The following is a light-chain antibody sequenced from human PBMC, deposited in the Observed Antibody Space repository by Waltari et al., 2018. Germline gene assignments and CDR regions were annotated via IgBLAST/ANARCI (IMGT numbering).Light chain of an antibody. Sequence: QSVLTQPPSGSGTPGQTVTISCSGSSFNVGFDSVNWYQLFPGKAPRLLIYNNYLPPSGVPDRVSGSKSCTSASLAISGLQSDDEATFYCAAWDDNLNGAVFGGGTELTVL. CDR3: AAWDDNLNGAV. V-gene: IGLV1-44*01. CDR2: NNY. J-gene: IGLJ2*01. CDR1: SFNVGFDS.